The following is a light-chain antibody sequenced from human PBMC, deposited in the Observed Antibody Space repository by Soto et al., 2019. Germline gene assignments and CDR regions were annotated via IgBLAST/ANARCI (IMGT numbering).Light chain of an antibody. CDR1: NIGSKN. CDR3: QVWDSSTAVV. J-gene: IGLJ2*01. CDR2: RDS. V-gene: IGLV3-9*01. Sequence: SYELTQPLSVSVALGQTARITCGGNNIGSKNVHWYQQKPRQAPVLVIYRDSNRPSGIPERFSGSNSGNTATLTISRAQAGDEADYYCQVWDSSTAVVFGGGTKVTVL.